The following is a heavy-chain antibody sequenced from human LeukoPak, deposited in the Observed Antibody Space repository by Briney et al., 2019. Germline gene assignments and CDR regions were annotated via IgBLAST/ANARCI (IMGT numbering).Heavy chain of an antibody. D-gene: IGHD3-10*01. V-gene: IGHV3-74*01. J-gene: IGHJ4*02. Sequence: GGSLRLSCAASGFTFSSYWMHWGRQAQGKGLVSVSRITADGRSTYYADSVRGRFTISRDNAKNTLYLQMNSLRADDTAVYYCARLSPGSGSYYPDYWGQGTLVTVSS. CDR1: GFTFSSYW. CDR3: ARLSPGSGSYYPDY. CDR2: ITADGRST.